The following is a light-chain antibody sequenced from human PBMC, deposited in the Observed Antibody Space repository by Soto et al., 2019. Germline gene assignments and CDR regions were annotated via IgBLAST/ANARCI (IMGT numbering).Light chain of an antibody. CDR3: QHRTNWPPGVS. Sequence: ELVLTQSPATLSFSPGERATLSCRASQSISSYLAWFQQKPGQAPRLLIYDASNRATGIPARFRGSGSGTDFTLTISSLEPENFAVYYCQHRTNWPPGVSFGPGTTVDIK. J-gene: IGKJ3*01. CDR1: QSISSY. V-gene: IGKV3-11*01. CDR2: DAS.